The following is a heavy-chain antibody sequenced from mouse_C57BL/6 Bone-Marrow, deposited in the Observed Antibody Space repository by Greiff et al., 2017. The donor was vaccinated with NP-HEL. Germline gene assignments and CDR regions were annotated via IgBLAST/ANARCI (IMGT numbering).Heavy chain of an antibody. CDR2: ISSGGSYT. CDR3: ARLLLLRYWYFDV. Sequence: EVQGVESGGDLVKPGGSLKLSCAASGFTFSSYGMSWVRQTPDKRLEWVATISSGGSYTYYIDSVKGRFTISRDNAKNTLYLQMTSLKSEDTAMYYCARLLLLRYWYFDVWGTGTTVTVSS. CDR1: GFTFSSYG. V-gene: IGHV5-6*01. J-gene: IGHJ1*03. D-gene: IGHD1-1*01.